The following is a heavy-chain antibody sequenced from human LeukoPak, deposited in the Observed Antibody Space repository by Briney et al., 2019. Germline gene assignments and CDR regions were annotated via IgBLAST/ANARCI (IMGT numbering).Heavy chain of an antibody. V-gene: IGHV3-30*04. CDR3: AREMTTVSFDY. Sequence: GGSLTLSCAASGFTFSSYAMHWVRQAPGKGLEWVAVISYDGSNKYYADSVKGRFTISRDNSKNTLYLQMNSLRAEDTAVYYCAREMTTVSFDYWGQGTLVTVSS. J-gene: IGHJ4*02. D-gene: IGHD4-17*01. CDR2: ISYDGSNK. CDR1: GFTFSSYA.